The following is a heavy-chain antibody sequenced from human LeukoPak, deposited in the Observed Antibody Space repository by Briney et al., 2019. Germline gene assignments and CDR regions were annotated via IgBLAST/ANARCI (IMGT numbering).Heavy chain of an antibody. CDR3: ARHRGYSNWFDP. CDR2: VSSSGDL. V-gene: IGHV4-59*08. J-gene: IGHJ5*02. Sequence: SETLSVTCTVSGGSISSLYWSWIRQPPGKGPEWIGYVSSSGDLKYNSSLRSRVTISLDVSKSHFSLKLSSVTTADTAVYYCARHRGYSNWFDPWGQGILVTVSS. D-gene: IGHD3-10*01. CDR1: GGSISSLY.